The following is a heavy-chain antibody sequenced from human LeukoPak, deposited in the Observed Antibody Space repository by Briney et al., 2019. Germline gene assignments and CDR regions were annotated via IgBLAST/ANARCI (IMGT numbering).Heavy chain of an antibody. D-gene: IGHD2-8*01. CDR1: GSTFTGYY. Sequence: SVKVSCKASGSTFTGYYMRWVRQAPGQGLEWMGRINPNSGGTNYAQKFQGRVTMTRDTSISTAYMELSRLRSNDTAVYYCARLSTNGVCYDFDYWGQGTLVTVSS. CDR2: INPNSGGT. V-gene: IGHV1-2*06. CDR3: ARLSTNGVCYDFDY. J-gene: IGHJ4*02.